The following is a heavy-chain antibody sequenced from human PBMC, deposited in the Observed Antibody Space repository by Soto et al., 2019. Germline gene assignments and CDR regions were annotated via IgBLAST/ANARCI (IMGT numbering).Heavy chain of an antibody. J-gene: IGHJ4*02. D-gene: IGHD2-15*01. CDR3: ARDPAPYCSGGSCVDY. CDR1: GFTVSCNY. Sequence: GSLRLSCAASGFTVSCNYMSWVRQAPGKGLEWVSVIYSGGSTYYADSVKGRFTISRHNSKNTLYLQMNSLRAEDTAVYYCARDPAPYCSGGSCVDYWGQGTLVTVSS. CDR2: IYSGGST. V-gene: IGHV3-53*04.